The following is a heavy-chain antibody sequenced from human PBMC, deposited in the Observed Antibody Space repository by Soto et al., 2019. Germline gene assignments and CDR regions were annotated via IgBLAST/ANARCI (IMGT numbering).Heavy chain of an antibody. Sequence: HVQLVQYGDELKKPGAPVKVSCNTYGYTYNTYFINWERQAHGQGLEWMEWISPHNGNTNYAETFQGRVTMTADTITKTASMELRILRADDTAVYYCARDTGNSFDYWGQGTPVNVSS. CDR2: ISPHNGNT. V-gene: IGHV1-18*01. CDR3: ARDTGNSFDY. CDR1: GYTYNTYF. J-gene: IGHJ4*02.